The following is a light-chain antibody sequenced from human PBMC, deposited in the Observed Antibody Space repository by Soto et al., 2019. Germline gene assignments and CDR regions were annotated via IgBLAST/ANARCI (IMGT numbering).Light chain of an antibody. Sequence: QAVVTQPASVSGSPGQSITFSCTGTSSDVGSYDYVSWHQQHPGKAPKLIIYDVNNRPSGVPSRFSGSKSGNTASLIISGLQTEDEADYYCCAYSTSGTHVFGTGTQLTVL. CDR2: DVN. CDR3: CAYSTSGTHV. CDR1: SSDVGSYDY. V-gene: IGLV2-14*03. J-gene: IGLJ1*01.